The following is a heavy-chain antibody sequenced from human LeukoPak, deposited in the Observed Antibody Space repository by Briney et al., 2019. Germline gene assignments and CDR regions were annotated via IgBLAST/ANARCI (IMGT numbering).Heavy chain of an antibody. CDR2: ISSSSSYI. Sequence: GGSLRLSCAASGFTFSSYSMNWVRQAPGKGLEWVSSISSSSSYIYYADSVKGRFTISRDNAKNSLYLQMNSLRAEDTAVYYCAKVTILLWFGELLTRNDYWGQGTLVTVSS. D-gene: IGHD3-10*01. CDR1: GFTFSSYS. J-gene: IGHJ4*02. V-gene: IGHV3-21*04. CDR3: AKVTILLWFGELLTRNDY.